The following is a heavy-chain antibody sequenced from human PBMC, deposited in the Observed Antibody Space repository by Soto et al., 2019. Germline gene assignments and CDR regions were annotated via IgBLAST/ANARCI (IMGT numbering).Heavy chain of an antibody. CDR2: ISYDGSNE. CDR1: GFTFSNYA. CDR3: ARDLRYFAYCDY. V-gene: IGHV3-30-3*01. J-gene: IGHJ4*02. Sequence: PGGSLRLSCAASGFTFSNYALHWVRQAPGKGLEWVAVISYDGSNEYYADSVKGRFTISRDNSKNTLYLEVNSLRAEDTAVYYCARDLRYFAYCDYWGQGTLVTVSS. D-gene: IGHD3-9*01.